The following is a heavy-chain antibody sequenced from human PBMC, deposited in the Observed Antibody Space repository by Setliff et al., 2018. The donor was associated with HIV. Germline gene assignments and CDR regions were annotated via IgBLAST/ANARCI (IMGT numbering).Heavy chain of an antibody. D-gene: IGHD6-13*01. Sequence: SETLSLTCIVSGGSINSYYWSWIRQPAGKGLEWIGRIYSSGSTNYNPSLKSRVTMSVDTSKNQISLKLSSVTAADTAMYYCARRMAAGTFDYWGQGTLVTVSS. CDR1: GGSINSYY. CDR3: ARRMAAGTFDY. J-gene: IGHJ4*02. CDR2: IYSSGST. V-gene: IGHV4-4*07.